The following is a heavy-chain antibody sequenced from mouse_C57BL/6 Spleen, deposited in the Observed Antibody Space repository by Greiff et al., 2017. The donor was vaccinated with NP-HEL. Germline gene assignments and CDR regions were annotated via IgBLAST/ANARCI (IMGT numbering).Heavy chain of an antibody. CDR2: IYPGSGNT. J-gene: IGHJ2*01. CDR1: GYTFTDYY. D-gene: IGHD1-1*01. CDR3: AREGSYGSSYFDY. Sequence: LEESGAELVRPGASVKLSCKASGYTFTDYYINWVKQRPGQGLEWIARIYPGSGNTYYNEKFKGKATLTAEKSSSTAYMQLSSLTSEDSAVYFCAREGSYGSSYFDYWGQGTTLTVSS. V-gene: IGHV1-76*01.